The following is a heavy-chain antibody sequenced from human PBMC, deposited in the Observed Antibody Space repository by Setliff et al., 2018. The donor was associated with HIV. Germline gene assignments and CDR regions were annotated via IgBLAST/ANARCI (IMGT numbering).Heavy chain of an antibody. CDR3: ARGATLLPGYSDRWEYFYMDV. Sequence: SETLSLTCAVYGGSFSGYYWSWIRQSPGKGLEWIGEINHSGSTHYNPPLKSLATISVDTSKNQFPLRLNSVTAADTAVYYCARGATLLPGYSDRWEYFYMDVWGKGTTVTVSS. J-gene: IGHJ6*03. CDR1: GGSFSGYY. CDR2: INHSGST. D-gene: IGHD5-12*01. V-gene: IGHV4-34*01.